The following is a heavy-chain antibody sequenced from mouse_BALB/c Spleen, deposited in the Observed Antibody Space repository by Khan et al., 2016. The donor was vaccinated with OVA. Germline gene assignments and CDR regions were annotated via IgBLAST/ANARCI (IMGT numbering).Heavy chain of an antibody. CDR3: AKFTPDYYSMDY. V-gene: IGHV2-3*01. Sequence: QVHVKQSGPGLVAPSQSLSITCTVSGFSLSSYGVNWVRQPPGKGLEWLGVIWGDGSTNYHSVLISRLIISKDNSKSQVFLKLNRLQTDDTATYYCAKFTPDYYSMDYWGQGTSVTVSS. CDR2: IWGDGST. D-gene: IGHD1-1*01. J-gene: IGHJ4*01. CDR1: GFSLSSYG.